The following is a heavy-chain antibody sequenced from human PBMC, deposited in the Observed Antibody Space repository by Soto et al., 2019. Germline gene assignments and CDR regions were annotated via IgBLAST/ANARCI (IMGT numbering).Heavy chain of an antibody. J-gene: IGHJ6*02. CDR2: IIPIFGTA. CDR3: ARGAPCDSSSCNYYYYGMDV. V-gene: IGHV1-69*01. CDR1: GGTFSSYA. D-gene: IGHD6-13*01. Sequence: QVQLVQSGAEVKKPGSSVKVSCKASGGTFSSYAISWVRQAPGQGLEWMGGIIPIFGTANYAQTFQGRVTITADESTSTAYMELSSLRSEDTAVYYCARGAPCDSSSCNYYYYGMDVWGQGTTVTVSS.